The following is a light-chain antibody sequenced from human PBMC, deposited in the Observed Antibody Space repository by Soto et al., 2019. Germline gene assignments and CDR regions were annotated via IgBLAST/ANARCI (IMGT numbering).Light chain of an antibody. CDR1: QSVSSKY. V-gene: IGKV3-20*01. Sequence: DIVLTQSPGTLSLSPGETATLSCRASQSVSSKYLAWYQQKPGQAPRVLIYGASIMATGVPERFSGGGSGTDFTLTITRLEPEEFAVYYCQQFGSSLFTFGPGTKVDCK. CDR3: QQFGSSLFT. CDR2: GAS. J-gene: IGKJ3*01.